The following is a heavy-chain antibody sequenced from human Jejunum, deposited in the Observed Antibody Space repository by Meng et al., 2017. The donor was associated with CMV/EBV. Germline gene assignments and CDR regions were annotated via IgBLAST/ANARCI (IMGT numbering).Heavy chain of an antibody. Sequence: EVSGFSVSSTYISWVRQAPGKGLEWVSVSYSGGSTYSADALRGRFNSTRDNSRNTVYLQMNSLRPEDTAVYFCATGLGEDTFYTGDYWGQGTLVTAPQ. V-gene: IGHV3-53*01. CDR3: ATGLGEDTFYTGDY. J-gene: IGHJ4*02. CDR2: SYSGGST. D-gene: IGHD3-10*01. CDR1: GFSVSSTY.